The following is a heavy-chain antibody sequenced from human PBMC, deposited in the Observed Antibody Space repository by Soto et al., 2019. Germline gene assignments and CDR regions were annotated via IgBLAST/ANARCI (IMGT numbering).Heavy chain of an antibody. CDR3: ASGWFGEFVYYFDY. Sequence: QVQLVQSGAEVKKPGASVKVSCKASGYTFTSYGISWVRQAPGQGLEWMGWISAYNGNTNYAQKLQGRVTMTTDTSTSKAHMELRGLGSDDTAVYYCASGWFGEFVYYFDYWGQGTLVTVSS. CDR1: GYTFTSYG. V-gene: IGHV1-18*01. D-gene: IGHD3-10*01. CDR2: ISAYNGNT. J-gene: IGHJ4*02.